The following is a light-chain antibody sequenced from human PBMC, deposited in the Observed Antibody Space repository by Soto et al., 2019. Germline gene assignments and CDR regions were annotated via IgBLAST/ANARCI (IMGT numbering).Light chain of an antibody. CDR1: QSISTY. J-gene: IGKJ2*02. V-gene: IGKV1-39*01. CDR3: QQSYSTPCT. Sequence: DIQMTQSPSSLSASVGDRVTISCRASQSISTYLNWYQQKPGKAPKFLIYSASSLQSGVPSRFSGSGSGTDFTLTISSLQPEDFANYYCQQSYSTPCTFGQGTKLEIK. CDR2: SAS.